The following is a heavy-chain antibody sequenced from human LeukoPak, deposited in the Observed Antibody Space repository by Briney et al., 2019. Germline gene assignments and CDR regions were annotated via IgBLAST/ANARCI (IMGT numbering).Heavy chain of an antibody. CDR2: INHSGST. D-gene: IGHD1-26*01. Sequence: SETLSLTCAVYGGSFSGYYWSWIRQPPGKGLEWIGEINHSGSTNYNPSLKSRVTISVDTSKNQFSLKLSSVTAADTAVYYCARRLPVGATKHYFDYWGQGTLVTVSS. J-gene: IGHJ4*02. CDR3: ARRLPVGATKHYFDY. CDR1: GGSFSGYY. V-gene: IGHV4-34*01.